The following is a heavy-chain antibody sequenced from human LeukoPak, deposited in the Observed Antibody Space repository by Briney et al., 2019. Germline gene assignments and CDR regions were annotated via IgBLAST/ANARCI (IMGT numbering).Heavy chain of an antibody. CDR1: GYTFTSYG. J-gene: IGHJ4*02. D-gene: IGHD3-16*01. V-gene: IGHV1-18*01. Sequence: GASVKVSCKASGYTFTSYGISWVRQAPGQGLEWMGWISAYNGNTNYAQKLQGRVTMTTDTSTSTAYMELRSLRSDDTVVYYCARVRYRLAETYIDYWGQGTLVTVSS. CDR2: ISAYNGNT. CDR3: ARVRYRLAETYIDY.